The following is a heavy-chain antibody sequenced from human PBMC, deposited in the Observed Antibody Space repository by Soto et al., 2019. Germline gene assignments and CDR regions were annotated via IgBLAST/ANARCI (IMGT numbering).Heavy chain of an antibody. J-gene: IGHJ1*01. V-gene: IGHV1-69*04. CDR2: IIPILGIA. D-gene: IGHD1-26*01. CDR1: GGTFSSYT. Sequence: SVKVSCKASGGTFSSYTISWVRQAPGQGLEWMGRIIPILGIANYAQKFQGRVTITADKSTSTAYMELSSLRSEDTAVYYCARDPATLLHQSQHWGQGTLVTVSS. CDR3: ARDPATLLHQSQH.